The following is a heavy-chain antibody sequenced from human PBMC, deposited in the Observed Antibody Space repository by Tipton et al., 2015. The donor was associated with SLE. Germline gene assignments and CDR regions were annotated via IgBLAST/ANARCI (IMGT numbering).Heavy chain of an antibody. Sequence: SLRLSCAASGFTFSSYGMYWVRQAPGKGLEWVALIWDDGSNEYYADSVRGRFTISRDNSRNTLYLQMNSLRDEDTAVYYCARGLVVYDIEVGALDIWGQGTMVTVAS. CDR1: GFTFSSYG. D-gene: IGHD2-8*02. V-gene: IGHV3-33*07. J-gene: IGHJ3*02. CDR2: IWDDGSNE. CDR3: ARGLVVYDIEVGALDI.